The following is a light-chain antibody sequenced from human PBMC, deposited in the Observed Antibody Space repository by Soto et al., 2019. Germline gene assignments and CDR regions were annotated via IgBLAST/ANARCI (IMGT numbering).Light chain of an antibody. V-gene: IGLV2-14*03. CDR1: SSDVGDHNY. CDR2: DVN. Sequence: QSALTQPASVSGSPGQSITISCTGTSSDVGDHNYVAWYQQHPGKAPKLIIYDVNNRPSGISNRFSGFKSGNTASLTISWLQAEDEADYCCSYPTSRSTYVFGTGTKLTVL. CDR3: SYPTSRSTYV. J-gene: IGLJ1*01.